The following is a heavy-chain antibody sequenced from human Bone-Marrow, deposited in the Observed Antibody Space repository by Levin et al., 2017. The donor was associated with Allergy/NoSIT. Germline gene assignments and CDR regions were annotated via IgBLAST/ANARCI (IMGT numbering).Heavy chain of an antibody. D-gene: IGHD3-10*01. V-gene: IGHV6-1*01. CDR2: TYYRSKWFT. CDR1: GDGITSNTAA. Sequence: SETLSLTCAVSGDGITSNTAAWNWIRQSPSRGLEWLGRTYYRSKWFTDYSVFVQGRVTIDPDTSKNQVSLQLTSVTPEDTALYWCARRTYGSGSYYVFDYWGQGILVTVSS. J-gene: IGHJ4*02. CDR3: ARRTYGSGSYYVFDY.